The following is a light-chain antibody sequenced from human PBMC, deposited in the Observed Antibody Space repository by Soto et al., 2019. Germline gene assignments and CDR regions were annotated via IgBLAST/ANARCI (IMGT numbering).Light chain of an antibody. CDR1: QSVSSYY. CDR2: GAS. V-gene: IGKV3-20*01. CDR3: QQYGSSPLT. J-gene: IGKJ4*01. Sequence: EIVLTQSPGTLSSSAGERATLSCRASQSVSSYYLAWYQQKPGQAPRLLIVGASSRATGISDKFSGGGSGTDFTLTISRLEPEDFAVYYCQQYGSSPLTFGGGTKVEIK.